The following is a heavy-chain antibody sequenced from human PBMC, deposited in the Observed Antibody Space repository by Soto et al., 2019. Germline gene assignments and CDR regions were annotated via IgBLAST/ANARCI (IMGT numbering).Heavy chain of an antibody. V-gene: IGHV4-39*07. J-gene: IGHJ4*02. CDR2: IYYSGST. D-gene: IGHD3-10*01. Sequence: SETLSLTCTVSGGSISISSYYWCWIRHPPGKGLEWIGSIYYSGSTYYNPSLKSRVTISVDTSKNQFSLKLSSVTAADTAVYYCARLALYYPSPFDYWGQGTLVTVSS. CDR3: ARLALYYPSPFDY. CDR1: GGSISISSYY.